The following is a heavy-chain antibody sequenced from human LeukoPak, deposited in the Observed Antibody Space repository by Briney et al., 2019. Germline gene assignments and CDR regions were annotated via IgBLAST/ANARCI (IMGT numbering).Heavy chain of an antibody. CDR1: GFTFDDYA. CDR3: AKDGYSSGWYGPRGAFDI. D-gene: IGHD6-19*01. V-gene: IGHV3-9*03. J-gene: IGHJ3*02. CDR2: ISWNSGSI. Sequence: PGRSLRLSCAASGFTFDDYAMHWVRQAPGKGLEWVSGISWNSGSIGYADSVKGRFTISRDNAKNSLYLQMNSLRAEDMALYYCAKDGYSSGWYGPRGAFDIWGQGTMVTVSS.